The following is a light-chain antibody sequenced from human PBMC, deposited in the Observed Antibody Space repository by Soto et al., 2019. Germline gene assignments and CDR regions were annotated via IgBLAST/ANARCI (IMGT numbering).Light chain of an antibody. V-gene: IGKV3-15*01. J-gene: IGKJ5*01. CDR1: QSVSNN. CDR3: QQYNNWTPIT. CDR2: GTS. Sequence: EIVMTQSPATLSVSPGERATLSCRASQSVSNNLAWYQQNPGQAPRLLIYGTSTRATGIPARLSGSGAGTEFTLTIRSLQSEDFAVYYCQQYNNWTPITFGHGTRLEIK.